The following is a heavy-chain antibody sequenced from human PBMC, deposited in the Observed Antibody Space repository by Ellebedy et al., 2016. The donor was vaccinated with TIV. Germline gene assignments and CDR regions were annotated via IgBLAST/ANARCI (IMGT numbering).Heavy chain of an antibody. J-gene: IGHJ4*02. Sequence: GESLKISCAASGFTFSNCGMEWVRQAPGKGLEWVANIKKDGSEKHYVDSVKGRFTISRDNAKSSLYLQMNRLRAEDTAVYFCACGFDYWGQGTLVTVSS. CDR1: GFTFSNCG. V-gene: IGHV3-7*01. CDR3: ACGFDY. CDR2: IKKDGSEK.